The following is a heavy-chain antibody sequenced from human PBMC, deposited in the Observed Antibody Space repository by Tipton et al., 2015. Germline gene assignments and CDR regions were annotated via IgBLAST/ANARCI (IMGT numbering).Heavy chain of an antibody. J-gene: IGHJ3*02. CDR1: GGSISHYY. D-gene: IGHD1-7*01. Sequence: TLSLTCTVSGGSISHYYWSWIRQPPGKGLEWLGHIYYSGNTNYNPSLKSRVTMSVDTSKNQFSLKLTSVNAADTAVYYCARETKALDAFDIWGQGTMVTVSS. CDR2: IYYSGNT. CDR3: ARETKALDAFDI. V-gene: IGHV4-59*01.